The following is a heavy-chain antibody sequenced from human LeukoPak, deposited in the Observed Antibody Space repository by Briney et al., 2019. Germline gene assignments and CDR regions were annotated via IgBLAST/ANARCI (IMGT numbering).Heavy chain of an antibody. D-gene: IGHD3-22*01. J-gene: IGHJ5*02. CDR2: IYPGDSDT. CDR3: ARRHYYDSSGYYLNWFDP. Sequence: KPGESLKISCKGSGYIFTSYWIGWVRQLPGKGLEWMGIIYPGDSDTRYSPSFQGQVTISADKSISTAYLQWSSLKASDTAMYYCARRHYYDSSGYYLNWFDPWGQGTLVTVSS. V-gene: IGHV5-51*03. CDR1: GYIFTSYW.